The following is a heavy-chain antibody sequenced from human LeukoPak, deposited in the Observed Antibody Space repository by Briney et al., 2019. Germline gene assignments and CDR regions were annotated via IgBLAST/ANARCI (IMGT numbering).Heavy chain of an antibody. D-gene: IGHD2-15*01. CDR2: ISGSGAGT. CDR3: AKLGGYCSGGSCYDFDY. Sequence: GGSLRLSCAASGITFSSNAMSWVRQAPGKGLEWVSAISGSGAGTYYADSVKGRFTISRDNSKNTLYLQMNSLRAEDTAIYYCAKLGGYCSGGSCYDFDYWGQGTLVTVSS. J-gene: IGHJ4*02. CDR1: GITFSSNA. V-gene: IGHV3-23*01.